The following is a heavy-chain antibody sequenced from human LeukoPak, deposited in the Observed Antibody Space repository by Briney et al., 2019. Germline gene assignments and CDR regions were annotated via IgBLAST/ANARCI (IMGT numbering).Heavy chain of an antibody. CDR3: ARAESSGWYANFDY. CDR2: INAGNGNT. Sequence: GASVKVSCKASGYTFTIYAMHWVRQAPGQRLEWMGWINAGNGNTKYSQKFQGRVTITRDTSASTAYMELSSLRSEDTAVYYCARAESSGWYANFDYWGQGTLVTVSS. D-gene: IGHD6-19*01. V-gene: IGHV1-3*01. J-gene: IGHJ4*02. CDR1: GYTFTIYA.